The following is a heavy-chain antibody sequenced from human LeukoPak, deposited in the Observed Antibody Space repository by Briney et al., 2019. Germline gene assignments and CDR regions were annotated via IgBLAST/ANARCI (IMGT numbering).Heavy chain of an antibody. V-gene: IGHV3-23*01. J-gene: IGHJ4*02. CDR1: GFTFSSYA. Sequence: GGSLRLPCAASGFTFSSYAMSWVRQAPGKGLEWVSAISGSGGSTYYADSVKGRFTISRDMSKNTLYLQMNSLRAEDTAVYYCAKGGYSSGWFCSDFDYWGQGTLVTVSS. CDR3: AKGGYSSGWFCSDFDY. D-gene: IGHD6-19*01. CDR2: ISGSGGST.